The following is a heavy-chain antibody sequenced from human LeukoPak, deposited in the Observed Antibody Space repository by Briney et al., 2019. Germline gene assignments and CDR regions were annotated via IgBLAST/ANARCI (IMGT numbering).Heavy chain of an antibody. J-gene: IGHJ6*04. V-gene: IGHV3-66*01. CDR3: AELGITMIGGV. CDR1: GFIFRSNH. CDR2: TYSGDTT. D-gene: IGHD3-10*02. Sequence: PGGSLRLSCAAFGFIFRSNHINWVRQAPGKGLEWVSITYSGDTTYYSDSVKGRFTISSDNAKNSLYLQMNSLRAEDTAVYYCAELGITMIGGVWGKGTTVTISS.